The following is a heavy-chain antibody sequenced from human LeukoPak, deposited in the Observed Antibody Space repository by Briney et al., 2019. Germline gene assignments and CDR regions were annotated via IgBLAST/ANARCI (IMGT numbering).Heavy chain of an antibody. CDR2: ISSSSSYI. D-gene: IGHD4-17*01. J-gene: IGHJ3*02. V-gene: IGHV3-21*01. CDR3: ARDRVMTTVTTGGAFDI. Sequence: PGGSLRLSCAASGFTFSSYSMNWVRQAPGKGLEWVSSISSSSSYIYYADSVKGRFTISRDNAKNSLYLQMNSLRAEDTAVYYCARDRVMTTVTTGGAFDIWGQGTMVTVSS. CDR1: GFTFSSYS.